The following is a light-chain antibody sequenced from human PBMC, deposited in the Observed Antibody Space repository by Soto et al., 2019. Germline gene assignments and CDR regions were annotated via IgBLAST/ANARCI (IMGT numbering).Light chain of an antibody. CDR2: GAS. J-gene: IGKJ2*01. V-gene: IGKV1-39*01. CDR3: QQSYSAPRA. CDR1: QSIGTY. Sequence: DIQMTQSPSSLSASVGDRVRITCRASQSIGTYLSWYQQKPGKAPKLLIYGASNLQSGVPLRFSGSGSETSFTLTISSLQPEDFATYYCQQSYSAPRAFGQGTKVDIK.